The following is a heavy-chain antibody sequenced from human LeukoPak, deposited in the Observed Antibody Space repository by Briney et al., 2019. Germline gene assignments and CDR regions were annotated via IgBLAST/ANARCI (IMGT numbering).Heavy chain of an antibody. Sequence: GGSLRLSCAASGFPVSSNYMSWVRQAPGKGLEWVSVIYSGGSTYYADSLKGRFTISRDNSKNTLYLQMNSLRAEDTAVYYCARESGITTAFDYWGQGTLVTVSS. CDR3: ARESGITTAFDY. J-gene: IGHJ4*02. CDR2: IYSGGST. CDR1: GFPVSSNY. D-gene: IGHD3-10*01. V-gene: IGHV3-66*02.